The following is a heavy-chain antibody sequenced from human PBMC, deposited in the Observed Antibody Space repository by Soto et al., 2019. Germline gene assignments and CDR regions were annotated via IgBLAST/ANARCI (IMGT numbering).Heavy chain of an antibody. V-gene: IGHV4-59*01. CDR1: GGSISSYY. J-gene: IGHJ4*02. CDR3: ARSSSSGYSFAL. CDR2: IYYSGST. Sequence: SETLSLTCTVSGGSISSYYWSWIRQPPGKGLEWIGYIYYSGSTNYNPSLKSRVTISVDTSKNQFSLKLSSVTAADTAVYYCARSSSSGYSFALWGQGTLVTVSS. D-gene: IGHD3-22*01.